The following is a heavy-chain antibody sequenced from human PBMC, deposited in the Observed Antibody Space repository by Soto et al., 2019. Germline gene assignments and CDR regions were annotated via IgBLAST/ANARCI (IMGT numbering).Heavy chain of an antibody. Sequence: SGGSLRLSCAASGFTFSDYYMTWIRQSPGKGLEWVSYISRGGNTIYYADSVKGRFTISRDNAEKSLYLQMNSLRVEDTAVYYCARAGYGSGGDSVDYWGRGTLVTVSS. V-gene: IGHV3-11*01. CDR2: ISRGGNTI. CDR1: GFTFSDYY. CDR3: ARAGYGSGGDSVDY. J-gene: IGHJ4*02. D-gene: IGHD6-19*01.